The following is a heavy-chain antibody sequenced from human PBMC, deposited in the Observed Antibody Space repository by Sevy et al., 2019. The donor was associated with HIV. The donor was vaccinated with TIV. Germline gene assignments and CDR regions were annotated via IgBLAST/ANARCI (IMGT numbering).Heavy chain of an antibody. V-gene: IGHV4-59*08. Sequence: SETLSLTCTVSGDSISDYYWSWIRQPPGKGLEWIGYFYYGSGTTNYNPSLKSRVTISIDTSKNQFSLKVSSVTAADTAVFYCARQGAKVTTLYAFHIWGQGTMVTVSS. CDR1: GDSISDYY. D-gene: IGHD4-4*01. CDR2: FYYGSGTT. J-gene: IGHJ3*02. CDR3: ARQGAKVTTLYAFHI.